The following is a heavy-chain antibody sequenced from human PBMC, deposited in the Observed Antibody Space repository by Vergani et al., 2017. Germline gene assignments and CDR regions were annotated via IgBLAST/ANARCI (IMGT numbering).Heavy chain of an antibody. CDR3: AKARDPNCKGGNCYSYYYGLDL. J-gene: IGHJ6*02. CDR1: GFTFSSYA. CDR2: ISGSGGNT. Sequence: EVQLLESGGNLIQPGGSLRLSCGASGFTFSSYAMTWVRLAPGKGLQLVSAISGSGGNTFYTDSVKGRFTISRDNSKDTLYLQMNSLRVEDTAIYYCAKARDPNCKGGNCYSYYYGLDLWCQGTTVTVSS. D-gene: IGHD2-21*01. V-gene: IGHV3-23*01.